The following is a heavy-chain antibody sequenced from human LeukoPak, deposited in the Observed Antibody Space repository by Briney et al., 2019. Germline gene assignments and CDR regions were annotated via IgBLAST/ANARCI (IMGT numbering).Heavy chain of an antibody. D-gene: IGHD3-22*01. V-gene: IGHV3-48*04. CDR2: ISSGSRTI. CDR1: GFTFSSYS. J-gene: IGHJ4*02. Sequence: TGGSLRLSCAASGFTFSSYSMNWVRQAPGKGLEWVSYISSGSRTIYYADSVKGRFTIPRDNAKNSLYLQMNSLRAEDMALYYCAKGSASSGYYHDLDYWGQGTLVTVSS. CDR3: AKGSASSGYYHDLDY.